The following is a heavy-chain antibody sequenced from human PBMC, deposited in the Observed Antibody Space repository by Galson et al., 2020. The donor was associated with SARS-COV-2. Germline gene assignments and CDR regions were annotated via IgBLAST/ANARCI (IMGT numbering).Heavy chain of an antibody. J-gene: IGHJ4*02. V-gene: IGHV4-31*03. CDR3: ARLVTTTIAFDY. CDR2: ISYTANT. D-gene: IGHD1-1*01. CDR1: GGSLGRGDYS. Sequence: SETLSLTCPVSGGSLGRGDYSWGWIRQHPGKGLEWTAYISYTANTYYNPSFTSRVTLSVDTSRSQFSLQLTSVAAADTAVYFCARLVTTTIAFDYWGQGILVTVSS.